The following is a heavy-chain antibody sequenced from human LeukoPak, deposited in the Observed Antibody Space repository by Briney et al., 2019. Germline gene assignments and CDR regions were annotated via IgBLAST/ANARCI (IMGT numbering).Heavy chain of an antibody. CDR1: GVTFTSGGHY. CDR3: ARDLNGLFDN. V-gene: IGHV4-31*03. Sequence: PSETLSLTCTVSGVTFTSGGHYWSWIRQHPGKGLEWIGYIYYSGNTYYTPSLKSRLTISLDTSKNQFSLKLSSVTAADTAVYFCARDLNGLFDNWGQGTLVTVSS. D-gene: IGHD2-8*01. J-gene: IGHJ4*02. CDR2: IYYSGNT.